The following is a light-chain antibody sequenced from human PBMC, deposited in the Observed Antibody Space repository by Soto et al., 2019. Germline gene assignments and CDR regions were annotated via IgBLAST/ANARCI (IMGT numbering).Light chain of an antibody. J-gene: IGKJ5*01. CDR1: QSLLQSNGNNH. CDR2: LAS. CDR3: LQDAQSPLT. V-gene: IGKV2-28*01. Sequence: DIVLTQSPLSLPVTPGEPASISCRSSQSLLQSNGNNHVDWYLQRPGQSPQLLLYLASSRDSGVPDRFSGSGSGTEFSLEISRVEAEDVGVYYCLQDAQSPLTFGQGTRLEIK.